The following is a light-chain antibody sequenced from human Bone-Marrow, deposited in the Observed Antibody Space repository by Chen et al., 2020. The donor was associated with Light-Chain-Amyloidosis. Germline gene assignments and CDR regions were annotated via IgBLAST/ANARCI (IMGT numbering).Light chain of an antibody. CDR3: QSYQGSSQGV. CDR2: EDD. V-gene: IGLV6-57*01. J-gene: IGLJ3*02. CDR1: SGSIATNY. Sequence: NFMLTQPHSVSESPGKRVIIPCTCRSGSIATNYVQWYQQRPGSSPTTVIYEDDQRPSGVPDRFSGSIDRSSNSASLTISGLKTEDEADYYCQSYQGSSQGVFGGGTKLTVL.